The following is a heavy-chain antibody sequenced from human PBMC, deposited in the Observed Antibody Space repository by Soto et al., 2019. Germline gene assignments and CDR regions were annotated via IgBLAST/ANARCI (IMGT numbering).Heavy chain of an antibody. Sequence: SETLSRTCAVYGGAFSGYYWSWIRQPPGKGLEWIGEINHSGSTNYNPSLKSRVTISVDTSKNEFSLHLHSVTAADTAVYYCARHVTYSSPWSLPWFDPWGPRILVT. CDR1: GGAFSGYY. D-gene: IGHD6-13*01. V-gene: IGHV4-34*01. CDR2: INHSGST. J-gene: IGHJ5*02. CDR3: ARHVTYSSPWSLPWFDP.